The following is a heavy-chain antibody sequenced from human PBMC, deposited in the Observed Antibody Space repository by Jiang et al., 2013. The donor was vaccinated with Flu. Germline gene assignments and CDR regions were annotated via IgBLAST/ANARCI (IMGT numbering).Heavy chain of an antibody. V-gene: IGHV1-18*04. J-gene: IGHJ4*02. CDR1: GYTFSSYG. D-gene: IGHD5-18*01. CDR3: ALSYGYAY. CDR2: ISAYNGNT. Sequence: EVKKPGASVKVSCKASGYTFSSYGIYWVRQAPGQGLEWMGWISAYNGNTNYAQKFQGRITITTDTSTSTAYMELRSLRSDDTAVYYCALSYGYAYWGQGTLVTVSS.